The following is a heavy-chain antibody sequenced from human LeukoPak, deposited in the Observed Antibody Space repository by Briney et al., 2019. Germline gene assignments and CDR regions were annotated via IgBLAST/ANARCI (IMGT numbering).Heavy chain of an antibody. CDR2: ISGSGGST. Sequence: GGSLGLSCAASGFTFRSFDMSWVRQARGKGLEWVSAISGSGGSTYYADSVKGRFTISRDNSKNTLYLQMNSLRAEDTAVYYCAKLDFDYWGQGTLVTVSS. CDR3: AKLDFDY. CDR1: GFTFRSFD. J-gene: IGHJ4*02. V-gene: IGHV3-23*01.